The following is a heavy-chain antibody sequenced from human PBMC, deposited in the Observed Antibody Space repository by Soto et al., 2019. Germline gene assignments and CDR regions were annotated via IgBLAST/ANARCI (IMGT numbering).Heavy chain of an antibody. D-gene: IGHD6-13*01. CDR3: ARVVAAAGKNNYYYYYGRDV. CDR2: INHSGST. Sequence: PSATLSLTPAFYGGSFSGYYWSWIRQPAGWRLEWIGEINHSGSTNYNPSLKSRVTISVDTSKNQFSLKLSSVAAADTAVYYCARVVAAAGKNNYYYYYGRDVWGQGTTVT. J-gene: IGHJ6*02. V-gene: IGHV4-34*01. CDR1: GGSFSGYY.